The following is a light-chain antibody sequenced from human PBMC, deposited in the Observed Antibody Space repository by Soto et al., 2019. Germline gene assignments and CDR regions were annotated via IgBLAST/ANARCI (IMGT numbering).Light chain of an antibody. CDR1: QSVSSTF. CDR2: DES. J-gene: IGKJ1*01. CDR3: QQAGSSRT. V-gene: IGKV3-20*01. Sequence: YTSTLALSSGGRATLSCRASQSVSSTFLAWYQQKPGQDPRLLIYDESSRATGVPDRFSGSASGTDFTLTISRLEPEDFAVYYRQQAGSSRTFGQGTKVDIK.